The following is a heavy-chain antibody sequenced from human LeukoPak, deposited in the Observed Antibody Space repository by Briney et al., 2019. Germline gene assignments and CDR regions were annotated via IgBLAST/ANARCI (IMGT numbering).Heavy chain of an antibody. CDR3: ASANQDSSSWYYFDY. Sequence: GASVKVSCKASGYTFTSYGISWVRQAPGQGLEWMGWISAYNGNTNYAQKFQGRVTITTDESTSTAYMELSSLRSEDTAVYYCASANQDSSSWYYFDYWGQGTLVTVSS. CDR2: ISAYNGNT. V-gene: IGHV1-18*01. J-gene: IGHJ4*02. CDR1: GYTFTSYG. D-gene: IGHD6-13*01.